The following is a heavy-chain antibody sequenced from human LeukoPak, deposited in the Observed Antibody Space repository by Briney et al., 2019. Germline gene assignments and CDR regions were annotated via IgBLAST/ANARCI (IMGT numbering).Heavy chain of an antibody. J-gene: IGHJ5*02. V-gene: IGHV4-30-4*08. D-gene: IGHD2-2*01. Sequence: SQTLSLTCTFSGGSISSGDYYWSWIRQPPGKGLEWIGYIYYSGSTYYNPSLKSRVTISVDTSKNQFSLKLSSVTAADTAVYYCARAGAYCSSTSCYGQNWFVPWGQGTLVTVSS. CDR3: ARAGAYCSSTSCYGQNWFVP. CDR2: IYYSGST. CDR1: GGSISSGDYY.